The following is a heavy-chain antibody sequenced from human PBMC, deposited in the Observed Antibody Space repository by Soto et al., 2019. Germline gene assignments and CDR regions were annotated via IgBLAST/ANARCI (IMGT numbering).Heavy chain of an antibody. J-gene: IGHJ6*03. CDR3: AKNGCSYPACYPYYYYMDG. CDR1: GFRLSDSA. D-gene: IGHD2-15*01. V-gene: IGHV3-23*01. Sequence: EVQLLESGGGLVQPGGSLRLSCAASGFRLSDSAVSWVRQAPGKGLEWVSSLTVTGDSAFYSDSVKGRFTISRDISKSTLYLQMNSLRAEDTAVYYCAKNGCSYPACYPYYYYMDGWGRGTTVTVSS. CDR2: LTVTGDSA.